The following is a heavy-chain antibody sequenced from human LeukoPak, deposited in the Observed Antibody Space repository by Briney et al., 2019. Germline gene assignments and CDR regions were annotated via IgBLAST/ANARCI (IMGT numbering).Heavy chain of an antibody. CDR2: IKSDGSST. CDR3: AKSWGRVAATIFDY. D-gene: IGHD2-15*01. CDR1: GFTFSNYW. Sequence: GGSLRLSCAASGFTFSNYWMHWVRQAPGEALMWVSRIKSDGSSTTYADSVKGRFTISRDNAKNTLYLQMNSLRAEDTAVYYCAKSWGRVAATIFDYWGQGTLVTVSS. J-gene: IGHJ4*02. V-gene: IGHV3-74*01.